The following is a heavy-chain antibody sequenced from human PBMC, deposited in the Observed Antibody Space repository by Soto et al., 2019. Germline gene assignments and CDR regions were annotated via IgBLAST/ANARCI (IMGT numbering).Heavy chain of an antibody. CDR3: AREVAAAGEDY. CDR1: GYTFTSYY. CDR2: INPSGGST. J-gene: IGHJ4*02. V-gene: IGHV1-46*03. D-gene: IGHD6-13*01. Sequence: ASVKVSCKACGYTFTSYYMHWVRQAPGQGLEWMGIINPSGGSTSYAQKFQGRVTMTRDTSTSTVYMELSSLRSEDTAVYYCAREVAAAGEDYWGQGTLVTVSS.